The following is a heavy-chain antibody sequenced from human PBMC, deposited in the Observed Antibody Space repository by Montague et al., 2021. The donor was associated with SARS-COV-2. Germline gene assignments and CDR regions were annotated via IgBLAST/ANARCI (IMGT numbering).Heavy chain of an antibody. J-gene: IGHJ4*02. Sequence: SETLSLTCGVYGGSFGDDHWSWIRQPPGKGLEWIGVIKQRGSTNYNPSLKSRVTISVDTSRNQFSLKLTSVTAADTAVYFCARGHLSVSLIVVVFTSASYYFDYWGQGALVTVSS. CDR1: GGSFGDDH. D-gene: IGHD3-22*01. V-gene: IGHV4-34*01. CDR2: IKQRGST. CDR3: ARGHLSVSLIVVVFTSASYYFDY.